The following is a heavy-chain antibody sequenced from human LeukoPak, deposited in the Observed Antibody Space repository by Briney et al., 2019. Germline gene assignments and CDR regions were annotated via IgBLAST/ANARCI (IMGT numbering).Heavy chain of an antibody. J-gene: IGHJ1*01. CDR1: GFTFSRYW. V-gene: IGHV3-74*01. D-gene: IGHD3-22*01. CDR2: IKSDGKT. CDR3: ARAPSEVGGYYPEYFRH. Sequence: GGSLRLSCEASGFTFSRYWMHWVRQAPGKGLVWVSRIKSDGKTNYADSVKGRFTISRDNAKNTGSLQMDSLRAEDTGVYYCARAPSEVGGYYPEYFRHWGQGPLVTVSS.